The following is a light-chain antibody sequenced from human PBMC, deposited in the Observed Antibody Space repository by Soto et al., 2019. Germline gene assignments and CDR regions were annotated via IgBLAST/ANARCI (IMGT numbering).Light chain of an antibody. CDR2: DAS. J-gene: IGKJ4*01. CDR3: QQYNGFSVP. V-gene: IGKV1-5*01. Sequence: DIQMTQSPSTLSASVGNRGTITCLASQSISNYCAWYQQKPGKAPKLLIYDASSFDSGVPSRFSGSGSGTEFSLPISRLQPDDFATYYCQQYNGFSVPFGVWTKVENK. CDR1: QSISNY.